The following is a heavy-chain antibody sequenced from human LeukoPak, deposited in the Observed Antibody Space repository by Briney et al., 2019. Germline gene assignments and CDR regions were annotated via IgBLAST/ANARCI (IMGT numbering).Heavy chain of an antibody. CDR1: GFTFGSYA. V-gene: IGHV3-23*01. J-gene: IGHJ5*01. CDR2: INANSGTT. Sequence: PGGSLRLSCAASGFTFGSYAMSWLRQPPGKGLEWVSTINANSGTTSYAASVRGRFTISRDNSKNTLYLQLNTLRADDTATYYCAKPISGGLAVTADWFHPWGQGTLVVVSS. D-gene: IGHD6-19*01. CDR3: AKPISGGLAVTADWFHP.